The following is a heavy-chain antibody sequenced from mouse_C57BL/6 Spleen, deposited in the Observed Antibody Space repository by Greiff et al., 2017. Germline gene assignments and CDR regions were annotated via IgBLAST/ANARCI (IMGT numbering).Heavy chain of an antibody. CDR3: ARLDY. J-gene: IGHJ2*01. Sequence: QVQLQQPGAELVKPGASVKLSCKASGYTFTSYWMQWVKQRPGQGLEWIGEIDPSDSYTNYNQKFKGKATLTVDTSSSTAYMQLLSLASEDSAVYYCARLDYWGQGTTLTVSS. V-gene: IGHV1-50*01. CDR1: GYTFTSYW. CDR2: IDPSDSYT.